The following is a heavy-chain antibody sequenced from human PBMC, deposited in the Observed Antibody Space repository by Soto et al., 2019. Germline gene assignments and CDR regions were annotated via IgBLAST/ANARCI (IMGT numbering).Heavy chain of an antibody. CDR2: IYYSGST. D-gene: IGHD3-10*01. J-gene: IGHJ5*02. Sequence: SETLSLTCTVSGGSISSYYWSWIRQPPGKGLEWIGYIYYSGSTNYNPSLKSRVTISVDTSKNQFSLKLSSVTAADTAVYYCARSPGNWFDPWGQGTLVTVSS. V-gene: IGHV4-59*08. CDR1: GGSISSYY. CDR3: ARSPGNWFDP.